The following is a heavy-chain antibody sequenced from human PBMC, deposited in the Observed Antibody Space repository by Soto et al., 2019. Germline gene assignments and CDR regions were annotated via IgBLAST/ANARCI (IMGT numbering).Heavy chain of an antibody. V-gene: IGHV4-39*01. Sequence: PSDMLSLTCTVSGGSISSESYYLGWIRQSREKGLELIASISYSGSTYYNPTLKSRLIISVDTSKSQFSLKLSSVTAADTAVYYCVRFWPPTYSDALTDYTDAFDHWGQGTLVTVSS. CDR1: GGSISSESYY. J-gene: IGHJ4*02. CDR3: VRFWPPTYSDALTDYTDAFDH. CDR2: ISYSGST. D-gene: IGHD3-9*01.